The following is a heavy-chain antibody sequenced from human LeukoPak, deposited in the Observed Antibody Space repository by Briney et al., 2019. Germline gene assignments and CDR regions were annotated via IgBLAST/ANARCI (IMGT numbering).Heavy chain of an antibody. J-gene: IGHJ4*02. D-gene: IGHD3-9*01. V-gene: IGHV3-30*02. CDR3: AKASLRYFDWFSDY. Sequence: GGSLRLSCAASGFTFSSYAMHWVRQAPGKGLEWVAVISYDGSNKYYADSVKGRFTISRDNSRNTLHLQKNSLRAGDTAVYSCAKASLRYFDWFSDYWGQGTLVTVSS. CDR2: ISYDGSNK. CDR1: GFTFSSYA.